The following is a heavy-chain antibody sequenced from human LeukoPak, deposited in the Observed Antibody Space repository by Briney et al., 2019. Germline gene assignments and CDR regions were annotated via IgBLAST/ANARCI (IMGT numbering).Heavy chain of an antibody. CDR3: AELGITMIGGV. Sequence: GGSLRLSYAASGFTFSSYEMNWVRQAPGMGLEWVSYSSSSGSTIYYADSVKGRFTISRDNAKNSLYLRMNSLRAEDTAVYYCAELGITMIGGVWGKGTTVTISS. V-gene: IGHV3-48*03. CDR2: SSSSGSTI. CDR1: GFTFSSYE. J-gene: IGHJ6*04. D-gene: IGHD3-10*02.